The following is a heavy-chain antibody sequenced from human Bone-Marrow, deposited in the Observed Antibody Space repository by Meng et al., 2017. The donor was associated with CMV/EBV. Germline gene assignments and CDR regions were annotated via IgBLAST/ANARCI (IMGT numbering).Heavy chain of an antibody. D-gene: IGHD1-1*01. CDR2: INPSGGST. Sequence: ASVKVSCKASGYTFTSYYMHWVRQAPGQGLEWMGIINPSGGSTSYAQKFQGRVTMTRDTPISTAYMELSSLRSDDTAVYYCARDKTGTKFDNWGQGTLVTVSS. J-gene: IGHJ4*02. V-gene: IGHV1-46*01. CDR3: ARDKTGTKFDN. CDR1: GYTFTSYY.